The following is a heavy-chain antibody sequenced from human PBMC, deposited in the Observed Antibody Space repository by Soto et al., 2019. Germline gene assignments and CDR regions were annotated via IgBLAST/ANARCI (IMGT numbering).Heavy chain of an antibody. D-gene: IGHD3-22*01. CDR2: ISGSGDST. CDR1: GFNFSNYP. Sequence: EVQLLESGGDLVQPGGSLRLSCAASGFNFSNYPMSWVRQAPGKGLEWVSAISGSGDSTYYADSVKGRFTISRDNSKNTLYLQMHSLRAEDTALFYCAKASTRLDNAFDIWGHGTMVTVSS. V-gene: IGHV3-23*01. CDR3: AKASTRLDNAFDI. J-gene: IGHJ3*02.